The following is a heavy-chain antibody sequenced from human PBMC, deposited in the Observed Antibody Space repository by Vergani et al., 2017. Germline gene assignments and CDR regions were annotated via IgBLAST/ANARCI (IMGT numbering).Heavy chain of an antibody. CDR3: AVTTRYYDFWSCYYWFDP. D-gene: IGHD3-3*01. J-gene: IGHJ5*02. Sequence: QVQLVQSGAEVKKPGASVKVSCKASGYTFTGYYMHWVRQAPGQGLEWMGWINPNSGGTNYAQKFQGRVTMTRDTSISTAYMELSRLRSDDTAVYYCAVTTRYYDFWSCYYWFDPWGQGTLVTVSS. V-gene: IGHV1-2*02. CDR1: GYTFTGYY. CDR2: INPNSGGT.